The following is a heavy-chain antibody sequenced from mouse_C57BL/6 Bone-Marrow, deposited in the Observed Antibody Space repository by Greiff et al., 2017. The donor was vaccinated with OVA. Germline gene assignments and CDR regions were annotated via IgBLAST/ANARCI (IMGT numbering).Heavy chain of an antibody. CDR3: ARHYYGSSYEYWYFDV. V-gene: IGHV5-15*01. CDR2: ISNLAYSI. CDR1: GFTFSDYG. Sequence: EVQLVESGGGLVQPGGSLKLSCAASGFTFSDYGMAWVRQAPRKGPEWVAFISNLAYSIYYADTVTGRFTISRENAKNTLYLEMSSLRSEDTAMYYCARHYYGSSYEYWYFDVWGTGTTVTVSS. J-gene: IGHJ1*03. D-gene: IGHD1-1*01.